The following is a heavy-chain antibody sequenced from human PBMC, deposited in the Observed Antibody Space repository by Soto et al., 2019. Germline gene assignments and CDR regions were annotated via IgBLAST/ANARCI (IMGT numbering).Heavy chain of an antibody. Sequence: QITLKESGPTLVKPTQTLMLTCTFSGFSLNTYRVGVGWVRQPPGKALEWLALIYYDDDIRYSPYLKGRLTITKDTSKNQVVLTMANMDPVDTATYYCAYRGDDVPDGLELWGQGTLVTVSS. CDR2: IYYDDDI. J-gene: IGHJ4*02. CDR1: GFSLNTYRVG. D-gene: IGHD1-26*01. V-gene: IGHV2-5*02. CDR3: AYRGDDVPDGLEL.